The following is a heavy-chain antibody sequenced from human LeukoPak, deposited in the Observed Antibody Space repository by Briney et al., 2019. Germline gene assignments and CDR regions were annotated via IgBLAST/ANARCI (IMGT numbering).Heavy chain of an antibody. D-gene: IGHD3-10*01. V-gene: IGHV3-74*01. CDR3: ARGGSPIYYYYMDV. CDR2: INSDESRT. Sequence: PGGSLRLSCAASGFTFSIYWMHWVRQAPGKGLMWVSRINSDESRTSYADSVKGRFTISRDNAKNTLYLQMNSLRSEDTAVYFCARGGSPIYYYYMDVWGKGITVTISS. J-gene: IGHJ6*03. CDR1: GFTFSIYW.